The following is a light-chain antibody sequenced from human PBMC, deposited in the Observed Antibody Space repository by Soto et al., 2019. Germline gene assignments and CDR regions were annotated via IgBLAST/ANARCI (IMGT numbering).Light chain of an antibody. CDR1: QSVSSY. J-gene: IGKJ4*01. CDR3: QQRSNWPPVT. V-gene: IGKV3-11*01. CDR2: DAS. Sequence: EIVLTQSPATLSLSPGERATLSCRASQSVSSYLAWYQQKPGQAPRLLIYDASNRATGIPARFSGSGSGTDFTLTISSREPEDFAFYYCQQRSNWPPVTFGGGTKVDIK.